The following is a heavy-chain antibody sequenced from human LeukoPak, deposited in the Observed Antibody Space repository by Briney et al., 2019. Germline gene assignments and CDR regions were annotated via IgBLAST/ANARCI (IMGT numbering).Heavy chain of an antibody. D-gene: IGHD6-19*01. J-gene: IGHJ4*02. CDR2: INPNSGGT. CDR3: ARVARIAVAGPDPFLGY. V-gene: IGHV1-2*02. Sequence: ASVTVSCKASGYTFTGYYMHWVRQAPGQGLEWMGWINPNSGGTNYAQKFQGRVTMTRDTSISTAYMELSRLRSDDTAVYYCARVARIAVAGPDPFLGYWGQGTLVTVSS. CDR1: GYTFTGYY.